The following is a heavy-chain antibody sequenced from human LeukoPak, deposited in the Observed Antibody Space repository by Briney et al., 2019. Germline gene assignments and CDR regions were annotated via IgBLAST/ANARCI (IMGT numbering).Heavy chain of an antibody. CDR3: ARARRPKWERDGYTSKESAFDI. Sequence: GGSLRLSCAASGFTFSDCYMSWLRQAPGKGPEWVSSITSGRTTYYADSVKGRFTISNDNAKKSLYLQMNSLRAEDTAVYYCARARRPKWERDGYTSKESAFDIWGQGTMVTVS. CDR1: GFTFSDCY. J-gene: IGHJ3*02. V-gene: IGHV3-69-1*01. CDR2: ITSGRTT. D-gene: IGHD5-24*01.